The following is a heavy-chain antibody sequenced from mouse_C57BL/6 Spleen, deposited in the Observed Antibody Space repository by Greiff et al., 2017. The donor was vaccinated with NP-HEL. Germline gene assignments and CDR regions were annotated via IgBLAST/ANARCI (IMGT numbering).Heavy chain of an antibody. CDR1: GFSLTSYA. CDR3: ARNTDYEYFDV. J-gene: IGHJ1*03. D-gene: IGHD2-4*01. Sequence: QVQLKESGPGLVAPSQSLSITCTVSGFSLTSYAISWVRQPPGKGLEWLGVIWTGGGTHYYSALKSRMSISKDNSKSQVFLKMNRLQTDDTARYYCARNTDYEYFDVWGTGTTVTVSS. CDR2: IWTGGGT. V-gene: IGHV2-9-1*01.